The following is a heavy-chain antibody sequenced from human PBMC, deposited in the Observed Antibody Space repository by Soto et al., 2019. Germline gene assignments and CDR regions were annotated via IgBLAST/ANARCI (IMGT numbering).Heavy chain of an antibody. Sequence: GGSLRLSCAASGFTFSSYGMHWVRQAPGKGLEWVAVIWYDGSNKYYADSVKGRFTISRDNSKNTLYMQMNSLRAEDTALYYCARDRRRVSDYWCQGSLVTVSS. CDR2: IWYDGSNK. CDR3: ARDRRRVSDY. D-gene: IGHD3-10*01. V-gene: IGHV3-33*01. CDR1: GFTFSSYG. J-gene: IGHJ4*02.